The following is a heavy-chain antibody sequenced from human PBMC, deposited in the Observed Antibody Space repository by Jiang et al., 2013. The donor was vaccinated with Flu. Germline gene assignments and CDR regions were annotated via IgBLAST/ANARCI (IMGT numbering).Heavy chain of an antibody. D-gene: IGHD3/OR15-3a*01. J-gene: IGHJ4*02. CDR3: ALKGTY. Sequence: QLLESGGGLVQPGGSLRLSCAASGFTFSNYAMNWVRQAPGKGLEWVSTISSSNNNTYYADSVKGRFTISRDNSENTLYLQMNGLRAEDTAIYYCALKGTYWGQGTLVTVSS. V-gene: IGHV3-23*01. CDR2: ISSSNNNT. CDR1: GFTFSNYA.